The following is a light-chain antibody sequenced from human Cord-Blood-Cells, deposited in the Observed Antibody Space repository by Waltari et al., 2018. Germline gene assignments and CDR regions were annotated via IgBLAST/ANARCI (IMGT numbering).Light chain of an antibody. CDR2: AAS. Sequence: DIEMTQSPPSLSAPVGDRVTITCRASQSISSYLNWYQQKPGKAPKLLIYAASSLQSGVPSRFSGSGSGTDFTLTISSLQPEDFATYYCQQSYSTPFTFGPGTKVDIK. V-gene: IGKV1-39*01. CDR1: QSISSY. CDR3: QQSYSTPFT. J-gene: IGKJ3*01.